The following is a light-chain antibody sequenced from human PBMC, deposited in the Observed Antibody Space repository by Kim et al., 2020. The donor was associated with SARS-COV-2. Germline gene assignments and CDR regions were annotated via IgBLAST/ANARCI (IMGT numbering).Light chain of an antibody. Sequence: GQSITITCTGTSSDVGGYNYVSWYQQHPGKALNLMIFNVNSRPSGVSDRFSGSKSGNTASLTISGVQAEDEADYYCTSFVDTYTRVFGPGTKLTVL. V-gene: IGLV2-14*03. CDR3: TSFVDTYTRV. J-gene: IGLJ1*01. CDR1: SSDVGGYNY. CDR2: NVN.